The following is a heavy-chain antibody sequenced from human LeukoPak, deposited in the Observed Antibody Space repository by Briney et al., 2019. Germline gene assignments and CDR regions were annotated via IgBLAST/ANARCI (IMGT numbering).Heavy chain of an antibody. CDR1: GYTFTSYY. CDR3: ARDLDGVKSTYYYDSSGYSQPY. V-gene: IGHV1-46*01. Sequence: ASVKVSCKASGYTFTSYYMHWVRQAPGQGLEWMGIINPSGGSTSYAQKFQGRVTMTRDTSTSTVYMELSSLRSEDTAVYYCARDLDGVKSTYYYDSSGYSQPYWGQGTLVTVSS. CDR2: INPSGGST. J-gene: IGHJ4*02. D-gene: IGHD3-22*01.